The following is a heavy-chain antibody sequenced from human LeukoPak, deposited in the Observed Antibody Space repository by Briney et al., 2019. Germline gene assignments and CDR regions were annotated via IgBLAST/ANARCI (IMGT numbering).Heavy chain of an antibody. CDR3: AELGITMIGGV. J-gene: IGHJ6*04. Sequence: GGSLRLSCAASGFSFSSSWMHWVRQVPGKGLEWVSRINDDETSTTYAESVKGRFAISRDNAKNTLFLQMNSLRAEDTAVYYCAELGITMIGGVWGKGTTVTISS. V-gene: IGHV3-74*01. CDR1: GFSFSSSW. CDR2: INDDETST. D-gene: IGHD3-10*02.